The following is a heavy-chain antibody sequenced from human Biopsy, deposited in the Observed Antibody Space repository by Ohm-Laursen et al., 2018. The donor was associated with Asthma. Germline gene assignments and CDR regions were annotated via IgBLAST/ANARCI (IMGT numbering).Heavy chain of an antibody. CDR1: GGSFSSNY. CDR3: ARGSSSRLSQWELLASGGKRAHSYYGMDV. J-gene: IGHJ6*02. Sequence: SETLSLTCAVYGGSFSSNYWSWIRQTPGKGLEWLGDPPHNGYPNYNPSLRKRRTLSVDTSKNQFSLRLTSVTAADTAVYYCARGSSSRLSQWELLASGGKRAHSYYGMDVWGQGTTVTVSS. CDR2: PPHNGYP. D-gene: IGHD1-26*01. V-gene: IGHV4-34*01.